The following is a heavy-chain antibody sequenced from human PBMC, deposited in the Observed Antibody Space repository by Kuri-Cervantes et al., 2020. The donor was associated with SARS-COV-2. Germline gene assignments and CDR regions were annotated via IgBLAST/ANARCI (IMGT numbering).Heavy chain of an antibody. CDR3: ARSRSGGGGKQWLLADDAFDI. CDR1: GFTFSSYS. V-gene: IGHV3-21*01. J-gene: IGHJ3*02. Sequence: GGSLRLSCAASGFTFSSYSMNWVRQAPGKGLEWVSSISSSSSYIYYADSVKGRFTISRDNAKNSLYLQMNSLRAEDTAVYYCARSRSGGGGKQWLLADDAFDIWGQGTMVTVSS. CDR2: ISSSSSYI. D-gene: IGHD6-19*01.